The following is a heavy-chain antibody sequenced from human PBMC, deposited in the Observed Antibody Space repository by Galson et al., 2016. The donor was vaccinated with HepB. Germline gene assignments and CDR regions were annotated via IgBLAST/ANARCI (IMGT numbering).Heavy chain of an antibody. D-gene: IGHD5-12*01. CDR3: HGAGGFSS. V-gene: IGHV3-53*01. J-gene: IGHJ5*02. CDR2: IYGGGGT. CDR1: GFTVSNNH. Sequence: SLRLSCAASGFTVSNNHIFWVRQAPGKGLEWVSLIYGGGGTYYADSVKGRFTMYRDNSKNIVYLQMHSLRAEDTAVYYCHGAGGFSSWGQGTLVTGSS.